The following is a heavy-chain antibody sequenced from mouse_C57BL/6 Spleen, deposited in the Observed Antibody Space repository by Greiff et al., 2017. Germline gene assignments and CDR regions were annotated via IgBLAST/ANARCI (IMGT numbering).Heavy chain of an antibody. V-gene: IGHV1-47*01. J-gene: IGHJ2*01. Sequence: VKLQESGAELVKPGASVKMSCKASGYTFTTYPIEWMKQNHGKSLEWIGNFHPYNDDTKYNEKFKGKATLTVEKSSSTVYLELSRLTSDDSAVYYCARRSYGSRGLDYWGQGTTLTVSS. CDR3: ARRSYGSRGLDY. CDR1: GYTFTTYP. D-gene: IGHD1-1*01. CDR2: FHPYNDDT.